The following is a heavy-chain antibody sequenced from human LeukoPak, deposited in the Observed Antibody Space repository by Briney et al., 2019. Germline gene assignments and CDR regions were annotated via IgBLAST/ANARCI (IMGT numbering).Heavy chain of an antibody. J-gene: IGHJ2*01. V-gene: IGHV3-9*01. D-gene: IGHD5-24*01. CDR2: INWKTGNG. CDR3: TRRAARWQFDL. CDR1: GFNFDDYA. Sequence: GRSLRLSCAVSGFNFDDYAMHWVRQAPGRGLEWVSGINWKTGNGVYADSVKGRFTISRDNAKNSLYLQMSSLRAEDTALYYCTRRAARWQFDLWGRGTLLTVSS.